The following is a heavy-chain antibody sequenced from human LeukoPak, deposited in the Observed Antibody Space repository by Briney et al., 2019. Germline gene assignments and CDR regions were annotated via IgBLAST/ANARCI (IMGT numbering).Heavy chain of an antibody. J-gene: IGHJ4*02. CDR3: ARHPLRGGFDY. CDR2: IFHTGDT. V-gene: IGHV4-59*08. CDR1: GVSITDYY. Sequence: SETLFLTCTVSGVSITDYYWSWIRQPPGKGLEWIAYIFHTGDTCYNPSLKSRITISLDTSKNQFSLKLNSVTAADTAVYYCARHPLRGGFDYWGQGTLVTVSS.